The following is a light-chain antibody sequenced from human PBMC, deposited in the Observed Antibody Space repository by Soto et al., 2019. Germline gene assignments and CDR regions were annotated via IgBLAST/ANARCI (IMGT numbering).Light chain of an antibody. V-gene: IGKV1-39*01. CDR3: QQYNSYWT. CDR2: AAS. J-gene: IGKJ1*01. Sequence: DIQMAQSPSSVSATVGDRVTITCRASQSISSYLNWYQQKPGKAPKLLIYAASSLQSGVPSRFSGSGSGTEFTLTISSLQPDDFATYYCQQYNSYWTFGQGTNVDIK. CDR1: QSISSY.